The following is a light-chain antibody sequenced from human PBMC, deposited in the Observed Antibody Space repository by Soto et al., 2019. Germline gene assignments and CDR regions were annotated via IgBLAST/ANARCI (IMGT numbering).Light chain of an antibody. CDR3: QRYGSSPPTWT. Sequence: EIVLTQSPGTLSLSPGERATLSCRASQSISSSYLAWYQQKPGQAPRLLIYGASSRATGIPDRFSGSGSGTDFTLAISRLEPEDFAEYYCQRYGSSPPTWTFGQGTKVEIK. J-gene: IGKJ1*01. V-gene: IGKV3-20*01. CDR1: QSISSSY. CDR2: GAS.